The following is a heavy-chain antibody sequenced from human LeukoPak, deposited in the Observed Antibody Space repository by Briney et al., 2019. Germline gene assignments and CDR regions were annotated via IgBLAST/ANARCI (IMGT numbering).Heavy chain of an antibody. V-gene: IGHV4-59*01. CDR3: ARVDSSSWYFDY. D-gene: IGHD6-13*01. CDR2: IYYSGST. CDR1: GGSFSGYY. J-gene: IGHJ4*02. Sequence: SETLSLTCAVYGGSFSGYYWSWIRQPPGKGLEWIGYIYYSGSTNYNPSLKSRVTISVDTSKNQFSLKLSSVTAADTAVYYCARVDSSSWYFDYWGQGTLVTVSS.